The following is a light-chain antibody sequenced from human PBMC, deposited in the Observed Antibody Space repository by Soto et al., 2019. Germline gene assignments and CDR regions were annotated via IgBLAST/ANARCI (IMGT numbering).Light chain of an antibody. J-gene: IGKJ4*01. Sequence: TQMTKSPSTLSASVGDSVSITCRASRDIGTWLAWFQQKPGRAPNLLIYRASTLARGVPSRFSGSGSGTECTLTISSLQPDDFATYYCHRHETYPLAFGGGTKVDI. CDR2: RAS. V-gene: IGKV1-5*03. CDR3: HRHETYPLA. CDR1: RDIGTW.